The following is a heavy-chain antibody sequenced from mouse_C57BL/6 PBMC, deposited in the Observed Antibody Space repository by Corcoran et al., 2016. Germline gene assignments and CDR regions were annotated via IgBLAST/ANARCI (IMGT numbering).Heavy chain of an antibody. CDR2: INTYSGVP. CDR1: GYTFTTYG. CDR3: ARDRDWYFDV. Sequence: QIQLVQSGPELKKPGETVKISCKASGYTFTTYGMSWVKQAPGKGLKWMGWINTYSGVPTYADDFKGRFAFSLETSASTASLQINNLKSEDTATYFCARDRDWYFDVWGSGTTVTVSS. V-gene: IGHV9-3*01. J-gene: IGHJ1*01.